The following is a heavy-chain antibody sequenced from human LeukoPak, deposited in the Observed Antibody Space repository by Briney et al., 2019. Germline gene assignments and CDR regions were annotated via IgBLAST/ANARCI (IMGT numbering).Heavy chain of an antibody. D-gene: IGHD3-22*01. CDR1: GGSISSGSYY. V-gene: IGHV4-61*02. CDR2: IYTSGST. Sequence: SETLSLTCTVSGGSISSGSYYWSWIRQPAGKGLEWIGRIYTSGSTNYNPSLKSRVTISVDTSKNQFSLKLSSVTAADTAVYYCARDNGDHYDSSGYWYYWGQGTLVTVSS. CDR3: ARDNGDHYDSSGYWYY. J-gene: IGHJ4*02.